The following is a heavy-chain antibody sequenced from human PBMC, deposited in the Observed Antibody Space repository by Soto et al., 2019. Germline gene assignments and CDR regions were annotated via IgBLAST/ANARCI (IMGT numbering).Heavy chain of an antibody. CDR1: GFTVSSNY. D-gene: IGHD2-2*01. J-gene: IGHJ6*03. CDR3: ARDNGDIVVVPGYMDV. CDR2: IYSGGST. V-gene: IGHV3-66*01. Sequence: GGSLRLSCAASGFTVSSNYMSWVRQAPGKGLEWVSVIYSGGSTYYADSVKGRFTISRDNSKNTLYLQMNSLRAEDTAVYYCARDNGDIVVVPGYMDVWGKGTTVTVSS.